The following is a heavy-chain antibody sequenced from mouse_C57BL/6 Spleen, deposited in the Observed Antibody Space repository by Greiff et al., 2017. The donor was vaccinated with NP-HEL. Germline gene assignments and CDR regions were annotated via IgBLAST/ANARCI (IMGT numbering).Heavy chain of an antibody. CDR2: IYPGGGYT. CDR1: GYTFTNYW. D-gene: IGHD3-3*01. J-gene: IGHJ4*01. V-gene: IGHV1-63*01. CDR3: ARMLTPFCARGL. Sequence: QVQLQQSGAELVRPGTSVKMSCKASGYTFTNYWIGWAKQRPGHGLEWIGDIYPGGGYTNYNEKFKGKATLTADKSSSTAYMQLRSLTSEDSAIYCGARMLTPFCARGLGGQGTAVTVST.